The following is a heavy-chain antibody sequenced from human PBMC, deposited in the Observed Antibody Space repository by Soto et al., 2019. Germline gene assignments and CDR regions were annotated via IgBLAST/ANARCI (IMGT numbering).Heavy chain of an antibody. CDR2: ITGSGRDT. CDR1: GFTFRNNV. V-gene: IGHV3-23*01. J-gene: IGHJ4*02. CDR3: AKNGLDNSPSAIDS. D-gene: IGHD2-8*01. Sequence: PGGSLRLSCAASGFTFRNNVLSWVRQAPGKGLDWVSGITGSGRDTYYADSVKGGFTNSRDNSKNMVLLQMNSLRAEDTALYYCAKNGLDNSPSAIDSWGPGTLVTVSS.